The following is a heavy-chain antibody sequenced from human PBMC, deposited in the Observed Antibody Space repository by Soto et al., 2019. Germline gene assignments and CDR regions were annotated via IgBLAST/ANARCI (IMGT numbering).Heavy chain of an antibody. CDR1: GFTFSSYS. D-gene: IGHD2-2*01. CDR2: ISSSSSTI. Sequence: GGSLRLSCAASGFTFSSYSMNWVRQAPGKGLEWVSYISSSSSTIYYADSVKGRFTISRDNAKNSLYLQMNSLRDEDTAVYYCARGARYCSSTSCKTLDYWRQGTLVTVS. V-gene: IGHV3-48*02. J-gene: IGHJ4*02. CDR3: ARGARYCSSTSCKTLDY.